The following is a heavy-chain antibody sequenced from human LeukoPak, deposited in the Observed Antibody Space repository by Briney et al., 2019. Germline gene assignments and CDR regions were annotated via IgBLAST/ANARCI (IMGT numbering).Heavy chain of an antibody. CDR2: ISYSGST. Sequence: SETLSLTCTVSGGSISSSRYYWSWIRQPPGKGLEWIGYISYSGSTNYNPSLKSRVTISLDTSKNQFALKLSSVTAADTAVYYCARSIIGTRSKFDYWGQGTLVTVSS. J-gene: IGHJ4*02. D-gene: IGHD1/OR15-1a*01. CDR1: GGSISSSRYY. V-gene: IGHV4-61*05. CDR3: ARSIIGTRSKFDY.